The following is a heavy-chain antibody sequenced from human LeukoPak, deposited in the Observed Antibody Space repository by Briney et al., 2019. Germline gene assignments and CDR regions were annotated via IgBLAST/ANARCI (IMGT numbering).Heavy chain of an antibody. CDR2: ISSGGDR. CDR1: GGSTSSSL. CDR3: GSPGDCSGSSCLAFDV. V-gene: IGHV4-4*08. J-gene: IGHJ3*01. D-gene: IGHD2-15*01. Sequence: SETLSLTCTVSGGSTSSSLWSWLRQPPGEGPEWIGFISSGGDRNYNPSLQGRVSISETTSKGQVSLELTSVAAAETACDYCGSPGDCSGSSCLAFDVWDQGTMVIVSS.